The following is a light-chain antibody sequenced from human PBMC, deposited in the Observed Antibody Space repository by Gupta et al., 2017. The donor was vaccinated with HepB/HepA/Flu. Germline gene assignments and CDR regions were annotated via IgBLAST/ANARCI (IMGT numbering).Light chain of an antibody. V-gene: IGKV3-15*01. Sequence: ERVMTQSPATLSVSPGERATLSCRASESGGTNLAWYQHKPGQAPRLLIYAISTRATGIPARFSGSGSGTEFTLTISSLQSEDFAIYYCEQENQWPITFGQGTLMDIK. CDR3: EQENQWPIT. J-gene: IGKJ5*01. CDR2: AIS. CDR1: ESGGTN.